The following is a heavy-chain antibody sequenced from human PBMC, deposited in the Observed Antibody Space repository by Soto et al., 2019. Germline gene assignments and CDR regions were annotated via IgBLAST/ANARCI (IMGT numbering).Heavy chain of an antibody. J-gene: IGHJ6*02. CDR2: IYSGGTT. CDR1: ALTASKNY. D-gene: IGHD3-10*01. V-gene: IGHV3-66*01. Sequence: EVQLVESGGGLVQPGGSLRLSCAGSALTASKNYMSWVRQPPGKGLEWVSVIYSGGTTYYADSVKDRFSISRANSKSTLYLQMDNLRAGDTAVYYCARGGSGSDWDYYGMDVWGQGTTVTVS. CDR3: ARGGSGSDWDYYGMDV.